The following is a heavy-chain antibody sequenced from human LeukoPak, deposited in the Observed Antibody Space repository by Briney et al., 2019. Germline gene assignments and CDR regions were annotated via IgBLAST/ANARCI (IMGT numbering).Heavy chain of an antibody. Sequence: GGSLRLSCAASGFTFSSYGMSWVRQAPGKGLEWISSISSTGGTTYYADSVKGRFTISRDNSKNTLFLQVNSLRAEDTAIYYCAKNGDRGAYCSGGSCYPYYYYYMDVWGKGTTVTVSS. J-gene: IGHJ6*03. CDR2: ISSTGGTT. V-gene: IGHV3-23*01. CDR3: AKNGDRGAYCSGGSCYPYYYYYMDV. D-gene: IGHD2-15*01. CDR1: GFTFSSYG.